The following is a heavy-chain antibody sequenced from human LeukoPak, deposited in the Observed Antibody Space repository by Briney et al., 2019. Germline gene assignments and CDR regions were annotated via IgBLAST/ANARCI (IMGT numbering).Heavy chain of an antibody. V-gene: IGHV4-59*01. Sequence: WETLSLTCTISGGSITTYYWSWIRQPAGKGLEWIGNVYYSGSTTYNPSLKTRVTISVDTSKNQFSLRLTSVTAADTAVYYCAADRQEGGSGSYWFDPWGQGTLVTVSS. CDR1: GGSITTYY. J-gene: IGHJ5*02. CDR2: VYYSGST. CDR3: AADRQEGGSGSYWFDP. D-gene: IGHD3-10*01.